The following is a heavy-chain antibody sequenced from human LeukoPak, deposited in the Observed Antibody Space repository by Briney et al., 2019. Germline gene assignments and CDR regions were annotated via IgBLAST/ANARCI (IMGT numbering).Heavy chain of an antibody. CDR2: VSYDGSNK. CDR3: ARDRMKQQQLALGY. Sequence: PGRSLRLSCAASGFTFISYAINWVRQAPGKGLEWMAVVSYDGSNKCYADSVKGRFTISRDNAKNSLYLQMNSLRAEDTAVYYCARDRMKQQQLALGYWGQGTLVTVSS. CDR1: GFTFISYA. V-gene: IGHV3-30-3*01. D-gene: IGHD6-13*01. J-gene: IGHJ4*02.